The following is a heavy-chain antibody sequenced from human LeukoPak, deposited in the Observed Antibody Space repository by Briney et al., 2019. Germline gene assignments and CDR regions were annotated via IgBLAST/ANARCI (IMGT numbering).Heavy chain of an antibody. V-gene: IGHV4-38-2*01. J-gene: IGHJ6*03. CDR2: IYHSGST. CDR3: ARSKNYYYYYMDV. CDR1: GYSISSGYY. Sequence: PSETLSLTXAVSGYSISSGYYWGWIRHPPGKGLEWIGSIYHSGSTYYNPSLKSRVTISVDTSKNQFSLKLSSVTAADTAVYYCARSKNYYYYYMDVWGKGTTVTVSS.